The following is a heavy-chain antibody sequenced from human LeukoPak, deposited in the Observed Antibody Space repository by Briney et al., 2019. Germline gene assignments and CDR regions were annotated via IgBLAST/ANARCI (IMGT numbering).Heavy chain of an antibody. V-gene: IGHV1-8*03. D-gene: IGHD2-2*01. CDR3: ARSPNFPVVVPAAISPYYMDV. J-gene: IGHJ6*03. Sequence: ASVKVSCKASRYTFTSYNINWVRQATGQGFEWMGWMNPNSSNTGYAQKFQGRVTITRNTSISTAYMELSSLRSEDTAVYYCARSPNFPVVVPAAISPYYMDVWGKGTTVTVSS. CDR2: MNPNSSNT. CDR1: RYTFTSYN.